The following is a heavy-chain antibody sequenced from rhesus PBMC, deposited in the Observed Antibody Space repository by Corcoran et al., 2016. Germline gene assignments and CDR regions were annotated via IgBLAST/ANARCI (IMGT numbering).Heavy chain of an antibody. V-gene: IGHV4-169*02. CDR1: GGSLSSRY. J-gene: IGHJ4*01. D-gene: IGHD1-20*01. CDR2: IYGSGSST. Sequence: QLQLQESGPGLVKPSETLSVTCAVSGGSLSSRYWSWIRTAPGKGLEWIGYIYGSGSSTNYNPSLKSRVTLSVDTSKNQLSLKLSSVTAADTAVYYCARDGSWNNPVPFDYWGQGVLVTVSS. CDR3: ARDGSWNNPVPFDY.